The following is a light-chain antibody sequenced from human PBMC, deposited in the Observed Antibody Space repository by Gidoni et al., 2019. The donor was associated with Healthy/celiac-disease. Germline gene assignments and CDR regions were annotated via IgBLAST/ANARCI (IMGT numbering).Light chain of an antibody. CDR3: SSYTSSSTVV. V-gene: IGLV2-14*01. Sequence: SALTQPAPVSGSPGPSIPISCTGTSSEVGGYNYFSWYQQHPGKAPKLMIYEVSNRPSGVSNRFSGSKSGNTASLTISGLQAEDEADYYCSSYTSSSTVVFGGGTKLTVL. CDR1: SSEVGGYNY. J-gene: IGLJ2*01. CDR2: EVS.